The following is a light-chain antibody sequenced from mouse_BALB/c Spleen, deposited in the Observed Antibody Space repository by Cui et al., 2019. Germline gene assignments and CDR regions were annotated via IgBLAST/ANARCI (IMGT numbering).Light chain of an antibody. J-gene: IGKJ4*01. CDR1: QNINVW. Sequence: DIQMNQSPSSLSASLGDTITITCHASQNINVWLSWYQQKPGNIPKLLIYKASNLHTGVPSRFSGSGSGTGFTLTISSLQPEDIATYYCQQSQSYPLFTFGSGTKLEIK. V-gene: IGKV10-94*01. CDR3: QQSQSYPLFT. CDR2: KAS.